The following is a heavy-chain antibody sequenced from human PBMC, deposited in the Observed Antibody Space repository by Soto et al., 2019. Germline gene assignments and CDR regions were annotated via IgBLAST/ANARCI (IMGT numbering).Heavy chain of an antibody. Sequence: QVQLVESGGGVVQPGRSLRLSCAASGFTFSSYAMHWVRQAPGKGLEWVAVISYDGSNKYYADSVKGRFTISRDNSKNTLYLLMNSLRAEDTAVYYCARGIAAAANDDYWGQGTLVTVSS. CDR1: GFTFSSYA. CDR3: ARGIAAAANDDY. J-gene: IGHJ4*02. V-gene: IGHV3-30-3*01. CDR2: ISYDGSNK. D-gene: IGHD6-13*01.